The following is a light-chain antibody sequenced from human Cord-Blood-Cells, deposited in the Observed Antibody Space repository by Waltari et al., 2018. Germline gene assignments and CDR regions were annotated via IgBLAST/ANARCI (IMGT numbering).Light chain of an antibody. CDR1: QSVSSN. J-gene: IGKJ5*01. CDR2: GAA. CDR3: QQYNNWSIT. Sequence: IVMTQSPATLSVSPGERATLSCRASQSVSSNLAWYQQKPGQAPRLRSYGAATRATGIPTRFSGSGSGTEFTLTISSLQSEDFAVYYCQQYNNWSITFGQGTRLEIK. V-gene: IGKV3D-15*01.